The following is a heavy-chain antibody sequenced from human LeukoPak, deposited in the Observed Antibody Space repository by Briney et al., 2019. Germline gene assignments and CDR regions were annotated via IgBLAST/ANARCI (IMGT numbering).Heavy chain of an antibody. V-gene: IGHV1-46*01. Sequence: GASVKVSCKASGYTFTSYYMHWVRQAPGQGLEWMGIINPSGGSTSYAQKFQGRVTITADKSTSTAYMELSSLRSEDTAVYYCARDPEGNFWSGYYDYWGQGTLVTVSS. J-gene: IGHJ4*02. CDR1: GYTFTSYY. CDR3: ARDPEGNFWSGYYDY. CDR2: INPSGGST. D-gene: IGHD3-3*01.